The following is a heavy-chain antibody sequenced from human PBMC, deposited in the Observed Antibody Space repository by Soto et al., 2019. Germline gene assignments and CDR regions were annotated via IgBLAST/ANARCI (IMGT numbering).Heavy chain of an antibody. V-gene: IGHV4-39*01. CDR3: ATYRA. D-gene: IGHD4-4*01. J-gene: IGHJ5*02. CDR2: VYSSGTA. CDR1: GGSISGTTYS. Sequence: SETLSLTCTVSGGSISGTTYSWDWIRQPPGKGLEWMAGVYSSGTAYYNSSLKSRLTISVDTSKKQFFLRLTSLTAADTAIYYCATYRAWGQGTLVTVSS.